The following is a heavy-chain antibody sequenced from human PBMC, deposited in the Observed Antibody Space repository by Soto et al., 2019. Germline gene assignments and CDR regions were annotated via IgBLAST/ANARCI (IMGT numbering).Heavy chain of an antibody. CDR3: AREGRSLIAAAGSGSYYWFDP. J-gene: IGHJ5*02. CDR2: IIPILGIA. CDR1: GGTFSSYA. V-gene: IGHV1-69*04. D-gene: IGHD6-13*01. Sequence: ASVKVSCKASGGTFSSYAISWVRQAPGQGLEWMGRIIPILGIANYAQKFQGRVTITADKSTSTAYMELSSLRSEDTAVYYCAREGRSLIAAAGSGSYYWFDPWGQGTLVTVSS.